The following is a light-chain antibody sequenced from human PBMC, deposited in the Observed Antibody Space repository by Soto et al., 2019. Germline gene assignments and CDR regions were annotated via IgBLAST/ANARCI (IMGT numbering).Light chain of an antibody. CDR1: QSLVYSDGDTY. J-gene: IGKJ5*01. Sequence: DIVMTQTPPSLSVTLGQPASISCRSSQSLVYSDGDTYLSWLQQRPGQPLRILIYKVSNRFSGVTDRCSGSGAGTDFTLKISRVEAEDVEVYYCMQASQSRTFGQGTRLETK. V-gene: IGKV2-24*01. CDR2: KVS. CDR3: MQASQSRT.